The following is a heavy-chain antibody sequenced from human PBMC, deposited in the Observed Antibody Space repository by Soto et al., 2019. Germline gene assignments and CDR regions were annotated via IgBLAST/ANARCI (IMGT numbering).Heavy chain of an antibody. CDR3: DRVRADYDSSGYYHYYFDY. D-gene: IGHD3-22*01. CDR1: GYTFTSYY. J-gene: IGHJ4*02. Sequence: ASVKVSCKASGYTFTSYYVHWVRQAPGQGLEWMGIINPSGGSTSYAQKFQGRVTMTRDTSTSTVYMELSSLRSEDTAVYYCDRVRADYDSSGYYHYYFDYWGQGTLVTVSS. V-gene: IGHV1-46*03. CDR2: INPSGGST.